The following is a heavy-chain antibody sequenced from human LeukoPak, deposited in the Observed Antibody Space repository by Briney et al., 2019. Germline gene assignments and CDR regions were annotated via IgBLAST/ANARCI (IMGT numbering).Heavy chain of an antibody. CDR3: ARDGFWSGYYRHHNWFDP. CDR2: IYSSGST. CDR1: GGSISSYY. J-gene: IGHJ5*02. V-gene: IGHV4-59*12. D-gene: IGHD3-3*01. Sequence: SETLSLTCTVSGGSISSYYWSWIRQPPGKGLEWIGYIYSSGSTNYNPSLKSRVTISVDTSKNQFSLKLSSVTAADTAVYYCARDGFWSGYYRHHNWFDPWGQGTLVTVSS.